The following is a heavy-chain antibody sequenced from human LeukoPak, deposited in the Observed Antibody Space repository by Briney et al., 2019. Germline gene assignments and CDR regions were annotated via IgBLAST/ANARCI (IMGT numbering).Heavy chain of an antibody. CDR2: IKQDGSEK. D-gene: IGHD3-10*02. CDR1: GFSFSSYW. J-gene: IGHJ6*04. Sequence: PGGSLRLSCAASGFSFSSYWMSWVRQAPGKGLEWVANIKQDGSEKYYVDSVKGRFTISRDNAKNSLYLQMNSLRAEDTAVYYCAELGITMIGGVWGKGTTVTISS. V-gene: IGHV3-7*01. CDR3: AELGITMIGGV.